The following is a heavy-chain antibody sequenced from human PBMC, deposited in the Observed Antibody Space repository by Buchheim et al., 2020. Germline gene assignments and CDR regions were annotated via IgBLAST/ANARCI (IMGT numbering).Heavy chain of an antibody. CDR3: ARDRGGPFDY. CDR2: ISYDGSNK. CDR1: GLTFSSYA. V-gene: IGHV3-30*04. J-gene: IGHJ4*02. Sequence: QVQLVESGGGVVQPGRSLRLSCAASGLTFSSYAMHWVRQAPGKGLEWVAVISYDGSNKYYADSVKGRFTISRDNSKNTLYLQMNSLRAEDTAVYYCARDRGGPFDYWGQGTL. D-gene: IGHD3-16*01.